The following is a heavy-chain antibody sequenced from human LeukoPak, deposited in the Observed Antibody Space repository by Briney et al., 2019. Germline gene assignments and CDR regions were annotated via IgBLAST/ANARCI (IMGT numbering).Heavy chain of an antibody. J-gene: IGHJ6*03. CDR3: AREWGSWDYGAYYYYYMDV. V-gene: IGHV3-21*01. CDR1: GFTFSSYS. CDR2: ISSSSSYI. Sequence: PGGSLRLSCAASGFTFSSYSMNWVRQAPGKGLEWVSSISSSSSYIYYADSVKGRFTISRDNAKNSLYLQMNSLRAEDTAVYYCAREWGSWDYGAYYYYYMDVWGKGTTVTVSS. D-gene: IGHD4-17*01.